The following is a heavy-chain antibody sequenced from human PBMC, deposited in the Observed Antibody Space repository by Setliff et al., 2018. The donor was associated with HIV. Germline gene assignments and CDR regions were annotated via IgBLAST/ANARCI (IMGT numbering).Heavy chain of an antibody. V-gene: IGHV1-3*01. J-gene: IGHJ3*02. D-gene: IGHD1-26*01. CDR3: ARDSEWGSYIFWTFDI. Sequence: GASVKVSCKASGYTFTSYAMHWVRQAPGQRLEWMGWINAGNGNTKYSQKFQGRVIITRDTSASTAYMELRSLRSDDTAVYYCARDSEWGSYIFWTFDIWGQGTMVTVSS. CDR1: GYTFTSYA. CDR2: INAGNGNT.